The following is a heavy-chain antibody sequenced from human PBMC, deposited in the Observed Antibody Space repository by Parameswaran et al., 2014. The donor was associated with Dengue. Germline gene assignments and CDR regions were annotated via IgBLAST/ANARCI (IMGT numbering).Heavy chain of an antibody. CDR2: IIPIVNIP. D-gene: IGHD2-2*01. J-gene: IGHJ6*02. CDR3: ARMISPSGVTAGDFRAPGKEYYYYGMDV. V-gene: IGHV1-69*02. Sequence: WVRQAPGQGLEWMGRIIPIVNIPKYALKFQDRVTITADKSTSTAYMELSSLRSEDTAVYYCARMISPSGVTAGDFRAPGKEYYYYGMDVWGQGTTVTVSS.